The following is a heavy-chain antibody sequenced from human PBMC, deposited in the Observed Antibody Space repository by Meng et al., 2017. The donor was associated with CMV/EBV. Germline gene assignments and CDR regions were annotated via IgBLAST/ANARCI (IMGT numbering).Heavy chain of an antibody. Sequence: QLKLRPWWPRLLKPSETLSLTCAVYGGLFSGYYWSWIRQPPGKGLEWIGEINHSGSTNYNPSLKSRVTISVDTSKNQFSLKLSSVTAADTAVYYCARGGNWFDPWGQGTLVTVSS. J-gene: IGHJ5*02. V-gene: IGHV4-34*01. CDR2: INHSGST. CDR1: GGLFSGYY. CDR3: ARGGNWFDP.